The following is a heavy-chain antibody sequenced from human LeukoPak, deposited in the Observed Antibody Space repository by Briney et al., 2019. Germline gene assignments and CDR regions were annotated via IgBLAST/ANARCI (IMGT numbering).Heavy chain of an antibody. CDR2: ISGSGSPT. CDR3: AKENGDLYEYCGFTSCPDNWFDP. Sequence: GGSLRLSCAASGFTVSSNYMSWVRQAPGKGLEWVSGISGSGSPTHYADSVKGRFAISRDNSKNTVYLQMNSLRAEDTAVYYCAKENGDLYEYCGFTSCPDNWFDPWGQGTLVTVSS. J-gene: IGHJ5*02. CDR1: GFTVSSNY. D-gene: IGHD2-2*01. V-gene: IGHV3-23*01.